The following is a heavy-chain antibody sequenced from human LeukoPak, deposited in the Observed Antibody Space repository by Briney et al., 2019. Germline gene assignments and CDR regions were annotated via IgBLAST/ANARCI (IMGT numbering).Heavy chain of an antibody. J-gene: IGHJ4*02. CDR2: INPNTGGT. CDR3: ARDGVGLEY. D-gene: IGHD3-3*01. V-gene: IGHV1-2*02. Sequence: ASVRVSCKTSGYTCTGYYLHWLRQAPGQGLERVGWINPNTGGTENAQKFQGRVSMTRDTSVNTAYMELSRVTSDDTAVYYCARDGVGLEYWGQGTPVTVSS. CDR1: GYTCTGYY.